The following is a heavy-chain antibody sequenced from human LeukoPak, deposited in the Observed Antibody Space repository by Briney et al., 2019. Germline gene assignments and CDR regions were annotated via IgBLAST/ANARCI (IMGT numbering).Heavy chain of an antibody. Sequence: SETLSLTCTVSGGSISSHYWSWIRQPPGKGLEWIGYIYYSGSTNYNPSLKSRVTISIDTSKNQFSLKLNSVTAADTAVYYCARDRGSYRFDYWGQGTLVTVSS. D-gene: IGHD1-26*01. V-gene: IGHV4-59*11. J-gene: IGHJ4*02. CDR3: ARDRGSYRFDY. CDR1: GGSISSHY. CDR2: IYYSGST.